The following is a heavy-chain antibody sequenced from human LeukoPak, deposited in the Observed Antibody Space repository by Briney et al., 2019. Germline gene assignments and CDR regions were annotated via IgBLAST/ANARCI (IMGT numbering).Heavy chain of an antibody. Sequence: ASVKVSCKASGYTFTGYYMHWVRQAPGQGLEWMGWINPNSGGTNYAQKFQGRVTMTRDTSISTAYMELSRLRSDDTAVYYCARDPAFLGWLFRGDYYYYMDVWGKGTTVTVSS. D-gene: IGHD3-3*01. V-gene: IGHV1-2*02. J-gene: IGHJ6*03. CDR2: INPNSGGT. CDR1: GYTFTGYY. CDR3: ARDPAFLGWLFRGDYYYYMDV.